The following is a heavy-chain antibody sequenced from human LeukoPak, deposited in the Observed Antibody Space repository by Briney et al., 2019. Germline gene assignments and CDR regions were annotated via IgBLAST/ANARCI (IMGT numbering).Heavy chain of an antibody. D-gene: IGHD3-16*02. CDR2: IIPIFGTA. J-gene: IGHJ3*02. CDR3: ARVPRGRDYVWGSYRNDAFDI. Sequence: SVKVSCKASGGTFSSYAISWVRQAPGQGLEWMGGIIPIFGTANYAQKFQGRVTITADESTSTAYMELSSLRSEDTAVYYCARVPRGRDYVWGSYRNDAFDIWGQGTMVTVSS. V-gene: IGHV1-69*13. CDR1: GGTFSSYA.